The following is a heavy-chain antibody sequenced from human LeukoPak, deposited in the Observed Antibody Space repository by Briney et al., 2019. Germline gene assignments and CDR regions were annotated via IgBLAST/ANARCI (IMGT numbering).Heavy chain of an antibody. CDR2: IYYSGST. CDR3: ARGHSLWWLQLNAFDI. CDR1: GGSISSGGYY. Sequence: SQTLSLTCTVSGGSISSGGYYWSWIRQHPGKGLEWIGYIYYSGSTYYNPSLKSRVTISVDTSKNQFSLKLSSVTAADTAVYYCARGHSLWWLQLNAFDIWGQGTMVTVSS. V-gene: IGHV4-31*03. J-gene: IGHJ3*02. D-gene: IGHD5-24*01.